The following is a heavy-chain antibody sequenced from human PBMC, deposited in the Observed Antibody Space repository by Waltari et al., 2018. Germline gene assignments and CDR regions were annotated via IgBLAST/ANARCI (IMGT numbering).Heavy chain of an antibody. CDR3: ARGPRSYYYDSSDSPRYFQH. Sequence: QVQLVQSGAEVKKPGSSVKVSCKASGGTFSRYAISWVRQAPGQGLGWMGGIIPIFGTANYAQKFQGRVTITADESTSTAYMELSSLRSEDTAVYYCARGPRSYYYDSSDSPRYFQHWGQGTLVTVSS. CDR1: GGTFSRYA. CDR2: IIPIFGTA. D-gene: IGHD3-22*01. J-gene: IGHJ1*01. V-gene: IGHV1-69*01.